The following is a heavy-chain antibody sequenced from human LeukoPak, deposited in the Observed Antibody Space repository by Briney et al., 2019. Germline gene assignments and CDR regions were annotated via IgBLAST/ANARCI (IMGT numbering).Heavy chain of an antibody. D-gene: IGHD2-2*01. V-gene: IGHV3-23*01. CDR3: AKSRCSTSCYGGDY. Sequence: PGGSLRLSCAASGFTFSSYAMSWVRQAPGKGLEWVSAISGSGGSTYYADSVKGRFTISRDNSKNTLYLQMNSLRAEDTALYYCAKSRCSTSCYGGDYWGQGTLVTVSS. CDR1: GFTFSSYA. CDR2: ISGSGGST. J-gene: IGHJ4*02.